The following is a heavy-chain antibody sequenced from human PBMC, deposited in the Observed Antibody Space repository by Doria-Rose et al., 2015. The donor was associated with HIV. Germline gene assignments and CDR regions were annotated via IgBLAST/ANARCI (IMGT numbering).Heavy chain of an antibody. J-gene: IGHJ4*02. CDR1: GVSLSSPGMG. V-gene: IGHV2-26*01. D-gene: IGHD6-13*01. Sequence: QVTLKESGPVLVKPTETLTLTCTVSGVSLSSPGMGVSWIRQPPGEALEWLANIFSDAEISYKTSLKRRLTSSRGTSKSQVVLTMTDMDPVDTATYYCARIKSSRWYHKYYFDFWGQGTLGIVSA. CDR3: ARIKSSRWYHKYYFDF. CDR2: IFSDAEI.